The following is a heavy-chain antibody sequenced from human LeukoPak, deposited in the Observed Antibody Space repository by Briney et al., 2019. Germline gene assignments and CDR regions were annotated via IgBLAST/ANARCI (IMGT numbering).Heavy chain of an antibody. V-gene: IGHV4-59*01. Sequence: SETLSLTCTVSGGSINSYYWSWIRQPPGKGLECIGHIYYTGSPYYKPSLERRVPISVDTAKNQITLKLSSVTAADTAVYYCARYEEFSTGYSASSPRHYFDHWGQGTLVTVSS. J-gene: IGHJ4*02. CDR1: GGSINSYY. D-gene: IGHD3/OR15-3a*01. CDR3: ARYEEFSTGYSASSPRHYFDH. CDR2: IYYTGSP.